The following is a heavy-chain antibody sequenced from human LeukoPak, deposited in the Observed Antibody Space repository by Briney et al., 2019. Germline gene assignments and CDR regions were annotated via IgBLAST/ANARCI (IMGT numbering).Heavy chain of an antibody. CDR3: ARDNPFGGY. CDR2: INSDGSST. D-gene: IGHD3-16*01. V-gene: IGHV3-74*03. J-gene: IGHJ4*02. CDR1: GFTFSIHW. Sequence: PGGSLRLSCAASGFTFSIHWMHWVRQAPGKGPVWVAHINSDGSSTTYADSVKGRFIISRDNAGNTLYLQMNSLRAEDTALYYCARDNPFGGYWGQGTLVTVSS.